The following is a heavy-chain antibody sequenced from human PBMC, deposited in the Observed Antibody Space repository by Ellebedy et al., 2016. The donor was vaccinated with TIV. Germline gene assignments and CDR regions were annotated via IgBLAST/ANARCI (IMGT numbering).Heavy chain of an antibody. Sequence: GGSLRLSCVASGFSIADNYMSWVRQAPGEGLEWVSGIFGIGGDTTYYADAVKGRFTFSRDISKNTLYLQMNNLRADDTAVYYCASLYSGAYPCWGQGTLVTVSS. J-gene: IGHJ4*02. CDR3: ASLYSGAYPC. CDR2: IFGIGGDTT. V-gene: IGHV3-53*01. CDR1: GFSIADNY. D-gene: IGHD1-26*01.